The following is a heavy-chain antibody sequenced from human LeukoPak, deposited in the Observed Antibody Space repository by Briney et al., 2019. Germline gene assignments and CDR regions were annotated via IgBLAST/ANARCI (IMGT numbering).Heavy chain of an antibody. CDR2: ISPYRGDT. V-gene: IGHV1-18*01. CDR3: ARQVLIVGGRYGMDV. J-gene: IGHJ6*02. Sequence: ASVKVSCKASGYTFNSYGISWVRQAPGQGLEWMGWISPYRGDTEYAQKIQGRVSMTTDTSTSTVYMELRSLRSDDTAVYYCARQVLIVGGRYGMDVWGQGTTVTVSS. D-gene: IGHD3-22*01. CDR1: GYTFNSYG.